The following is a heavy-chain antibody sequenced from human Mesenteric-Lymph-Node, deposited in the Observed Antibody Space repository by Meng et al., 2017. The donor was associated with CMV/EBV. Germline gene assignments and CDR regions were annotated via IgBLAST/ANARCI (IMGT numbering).Heavy chain of an antibody. V-gene: IGHV3-23*03. D-gene: IGHD2-2*01. J-gene: IGHJ4*02. Sequence: ASGFTFSSYAMSWVRQAPGKGLEWVSVIYSGGSSTYYADSVKGRFTISRDNSKNTLYLQMNSLRAEDTAVYYCAKTVCSTSCSLFDYWGQGTLVTVSS. CDR1: GFTFSSYA. CDR2: IYSGGSST. CDR3: AKTVCSTSCSLFDY.